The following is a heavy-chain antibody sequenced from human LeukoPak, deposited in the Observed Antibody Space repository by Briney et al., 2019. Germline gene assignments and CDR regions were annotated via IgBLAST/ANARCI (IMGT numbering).Heavy chain of an antibody. CDR3: ARDGEMPTIYFDY. J-gene: IGHJ4*02. CDR2: IWYDGSNK. Sequence: PGGSLRLSCAASGFTFSSYGMHWVRQAPGKGLEWVAVIWYDGSNKYYADSVKGRFTISRDNSKNTLYLQMNSLRAEDTAVYYCARDGEMPTIYFDYWGQGTLVTVSS. CDR1: GFTFSSYG. V-gene: IGHV3-33*01. D-gene: IGHD5-24*01.